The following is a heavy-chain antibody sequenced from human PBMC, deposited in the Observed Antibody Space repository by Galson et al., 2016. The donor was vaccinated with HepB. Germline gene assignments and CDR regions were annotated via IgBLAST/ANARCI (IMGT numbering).Heavy chain of an antibody. CDR2: ISSYSSTT. CDR3: ARGTFCSGDSCYSPAFDT. V-gene: IGHV3-48*01. CDR1: GFTFSLYS. D-gene: IGHD2-15*01. Sequence: SLRLSCAASGFTFSLYSMNWVRQAPGKGLEWVSYISSYSSTTHYADSVKGRFTISRDNAKNSLYLQMNSLRAEDTAVYYCARGTFCSGDSCYSPAFDTWGQGTIVTVAS. J-gene: IGHJ3*02.